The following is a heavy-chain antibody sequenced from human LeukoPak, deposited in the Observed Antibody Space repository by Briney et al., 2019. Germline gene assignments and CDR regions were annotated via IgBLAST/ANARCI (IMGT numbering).Heavy chain of an antibody. V-gene: IGHV1-8*01. Sequence: ASVKVSCKASGYTFTSYDINWVRQATGQGLEWMGWMNPNSGNTGYAQKFQGRVTMTRNTSISTAYMELSSLRSEDTAVYYCAREYEQWLGYYYYYGMDVWGQGTTVTVSS. J-gene: IGHJ6*02. CDR1: GYTFTSYD. CDR2: MNPNSGNT. CDR3: AREYEQWLGYYYYYGMDV. D-gene: IGHD6-19*01.